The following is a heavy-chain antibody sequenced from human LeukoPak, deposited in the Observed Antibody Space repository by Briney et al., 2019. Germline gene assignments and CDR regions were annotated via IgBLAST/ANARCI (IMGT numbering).Heavy chain of an antibody. Sequence: PSETLSLTCTVSGGSISSYYWGWIRQPPGKGLEWIGSIYHSGSTYYNPSLKSRVTISVDTSKNQFSLKLSSVTAADTAVYYCARVWFGGIRPYYFDYWGQGTLVTVSS. J-gene: IGHJ4*02. CDR1: GGSISSYY. CDR3: ARVWFGGIRPYYFDY. V-gene: IGHV4-38-2*02. CDR2: IYHSGST. D-gene: IGHD3-10*01.